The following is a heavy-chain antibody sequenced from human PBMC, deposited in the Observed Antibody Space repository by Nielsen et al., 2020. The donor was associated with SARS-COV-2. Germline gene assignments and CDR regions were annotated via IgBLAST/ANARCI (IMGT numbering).Heavy chain of an antibody. CDR3: ARGRSVVVPAAIFYWFDP. J-gene: IGHJ5*02. V-gene: IGHV1-69*01. Sequence: WVRQAPGQGLEWMGGIIPIFGTANYAQKFQGRVTITADESTSTAYMELSSLRSEDTAVYYCARGRSVVVPAAIFYWFDPWDQGTLVTVSS. D-gene: IGHD2-2*02. CDR2: IIPIFGTA.